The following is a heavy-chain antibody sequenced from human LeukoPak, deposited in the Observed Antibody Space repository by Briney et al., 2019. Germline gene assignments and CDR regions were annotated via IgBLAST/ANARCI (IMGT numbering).Heavy chain of an antibody. CDR3: ARGLDGDPREDWFDP. CDR2: INHSGST. CDR1: GGSFSGYY. J-gene: IGHJ5*02. V-gene: IGHV4-34*01. Sequence: SETLSLTCAVYGGSFSGYYWSWIRQPPGKGLEWIGEINHSGSTNCNPSLKSRVTISVDTSKNQFSLKLSSVTAADTAVYYCARGLDGDPREDWFDPWGLGTLVTVSS. D-gene: IGHD4-17*01.